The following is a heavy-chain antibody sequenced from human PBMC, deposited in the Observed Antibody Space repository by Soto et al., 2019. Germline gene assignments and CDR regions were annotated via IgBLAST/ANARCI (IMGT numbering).Heavy chain of an antibody. J-gene: IGHJ6*02. D-gene: IGHD2-2*02. CDR1: GFTFSSYA. Sequence: EVQLLESGGGLVQPGGSLRLSCAASGFTFSSYAMTWVRQAPGKGLEWVSTISGSGGTTYYADSVRGRFTISRDNSKNTLYLQMNTRRAEDTPLYSFTRYCPTASCYIRYGMDVWGQGTTVTVSS. CDR2: ISGSGGTT. CDR3: TRYCPTASCYIRYGMDV. V-gene: IGHV3-23*01.